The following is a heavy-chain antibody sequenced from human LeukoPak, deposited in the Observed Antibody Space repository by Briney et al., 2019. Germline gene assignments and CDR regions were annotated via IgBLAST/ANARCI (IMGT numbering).Heavy chain of an antibody. J-gene: IGHJ4*02. D-gene: IGHD6-19*01. Sequence: ASVKVSCKASGYTFTDYFIHWLRQAPGQGLEWMGWIGPKSGDTSYSQKFQGSVTVTRDTSIRTAYMELSRPRSDDTAVYYCARGGNGWFFDDWGQGTLVTVSS. CDR2: IGPKSGDT. CDR3: ARGGNGWFFDD. V-gene: IGHV1-2*02. CDR1: GYTFTDYF.